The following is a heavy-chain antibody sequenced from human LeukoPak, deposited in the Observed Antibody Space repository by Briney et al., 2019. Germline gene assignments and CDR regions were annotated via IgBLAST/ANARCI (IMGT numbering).Heavy chain of an antibody. CDR3: GRGSGVADY. CDR1: GFTFSSYS. D-gene: IGHD7-27*01. Sequence: GGSLRLSCAASGFTFSSYSMNWARQAPGKGLVWVSRINSDGSSITYADSVKGRFTISRDNAKNTLYLQMTSLRVEDTAVYYCGRGSGVADYWGQGALVTVSS. J-gene: IGHJ4*02. V-gene: IGHV3-74*03. CDR2: INSDGSSI.